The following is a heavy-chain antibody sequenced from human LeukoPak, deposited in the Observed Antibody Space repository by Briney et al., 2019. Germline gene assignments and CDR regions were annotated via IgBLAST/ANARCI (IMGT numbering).Heavy chain of an antibody. CDR3: ARDQKGASCYDK. J-gene: IGHJ4*02. CDR1: GDSISSYY. CDR2: IYYSGTT. V-gene: IGHV4-59*01. D-gene: IGHD2-2*01. Sequence: SETLSLTCTVSGDSISSYYWSWIRQPSGKGLEWIGYIYYSGTTNYNPSLKSRVTISVDTSKNQFSLKLSSVTAADTALYYCARDQKGASCYDKWGQGTLVTVSS.